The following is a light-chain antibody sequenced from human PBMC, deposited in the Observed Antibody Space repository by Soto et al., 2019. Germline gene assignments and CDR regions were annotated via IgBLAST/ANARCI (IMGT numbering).Light chain of an antibody. CDR1: QSVSSN. J-gene: IGKJ5*01. CDR2: GAS. CDR3: QQYNNWPLT. Sequence: EIVMTQSPATLSVSPGERATLSCRASQSVSSNLAWYQQKPGQAPRLLIYGASTRATGIPARFSGSGSGTEFTLTISSLQSEDFAVCYCQQYNNWPLTFGQGTRLEIK. V-gene: IGKV3-15*01.